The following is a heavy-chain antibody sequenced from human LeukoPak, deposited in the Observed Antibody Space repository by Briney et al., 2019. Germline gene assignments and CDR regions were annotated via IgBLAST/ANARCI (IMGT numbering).Heavy chain of an antibody. V-gene: IGHV3-66*01. CDR1: GFALSTTY. CDR3: ARVYGSGSFNL. Sequence: GGSLRLSCVASGFALSTTYMGWVRQAPGKGLEWVSVIYDGDNANYGDSVKGRFTVSRDFSTHTLYLQMNSLRVDDTAVYYCARVYGSGSFNLWGQGTLVTVSS. D-gene: IGHD3-10*01. J-gene: IGHJ5*02. CDR2: IYDGDNA.